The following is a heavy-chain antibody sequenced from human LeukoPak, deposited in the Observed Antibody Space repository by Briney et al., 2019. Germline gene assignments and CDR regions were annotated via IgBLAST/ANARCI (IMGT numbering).Heavy chain of an antibody. D-gene: IGHD6-19*01. Sequence: GGSLRLSCAASGFTVSSNYMSWVRQAPGKGLEWVSVIYRDGSTFYADSVKGRFTISIDNFKNTLYLQMNSLRAEDTAVYYCARDPRSGSVNFDYWGQGTLVTVSS. V-gene: IGHV3-53*01. J-gene: IGHJ4*02. CDR1: GFTVSSNY. CDR2: IYRDGST. CDR3: ARDPRSGSVNFDY.